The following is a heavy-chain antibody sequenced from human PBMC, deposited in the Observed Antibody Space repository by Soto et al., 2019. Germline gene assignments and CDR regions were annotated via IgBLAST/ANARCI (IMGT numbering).Heavy chain of an antibody. D-gene: IGHD2-15*01. CDR3: ARDYCSGGSCYTFDY. Sequence: GGSLRLSCAASGFTFSSYSMNWVRQAPGKGLEWVSSISSSSSYIYYADSVKGRFTISRDNAKDSLYLQMNSLRAEDTAVYYCARDYCSGGSCYTFDYWGQGTLVTVSS. CDR2: ISSSSSYI. J-gene: IGHJ4*02. V-gene: IGHV3-21*01. CDR1: GFTFSSYS.